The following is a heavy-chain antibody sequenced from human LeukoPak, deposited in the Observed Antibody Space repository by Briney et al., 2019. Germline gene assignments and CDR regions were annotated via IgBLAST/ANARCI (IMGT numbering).Heavy chain of an antibody. CDR1: GGTFSSYA. V-gene: IGHV1-69*04. D-gene: IGHD1-26*01. CDR3: ARLVGATQGDY. CDR2: IIPILGIA. Sequence: ASVKVSCKASGGTFSSYAISWVRQAPGQGLEWMGRIIPILGIANYAQKFQDRVTITADKSTSTAYMELSSLRSEDTAVYYCARLVGATQGDYWGQGTLVTVSS. J-gene: IGHJ4*02.